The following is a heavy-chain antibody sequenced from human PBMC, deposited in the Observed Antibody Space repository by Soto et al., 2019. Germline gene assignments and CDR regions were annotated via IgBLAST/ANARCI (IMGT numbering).Heavy chain of an antibody. CDR1: GGSISSYY. CDR2: IYYSGST. D-gene: IGHD3-10*01. V-gene: IGHV4-39*01. CDR3: ARLTLYGSGTVIDY. Sequence: PSETLSLTCTVSGGSISSYYWGWIRQPPGKGLEWIGSIYYSGSTYYNPSLKSRVTISVDTSKNQFSLKLSSVTAADTAVYYCARLTLYGSGTVIDYWGQGTLVTVSS. J-gene: IGHJ4*02.